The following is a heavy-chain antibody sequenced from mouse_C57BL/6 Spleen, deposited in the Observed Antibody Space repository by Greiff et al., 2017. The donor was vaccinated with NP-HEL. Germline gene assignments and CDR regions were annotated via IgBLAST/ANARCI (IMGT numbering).Heavy chain of an antibody. CDR1: GYTFTSYW. D-gene: IGHD1-1*01. CDR3: ARWYYYGSSYPKGYYAMDY. J-gene: IGHJ4*01. CDR2: IHPNSGST. Sequence: QVQLQQPGAELVKPGASVKLSCKASGYTFTSYWMHWVKQRPGQGLEWIGMIHPNSGSTNYNEKFKSKATLTVDKSSSTAYMQLSSLTSEDSAVYYCARWYYYGSSYPKGYYAMDYWGQGTSVTVSS. V-gene: IGHV1-64*01.